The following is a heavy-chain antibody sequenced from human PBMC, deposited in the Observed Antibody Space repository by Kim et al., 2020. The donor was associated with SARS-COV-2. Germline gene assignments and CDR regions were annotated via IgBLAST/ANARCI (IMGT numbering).Heavy chain of an antibody. V-gene: IGHV1-18*01. D-gene: IGHD2-2*01. CDR1: GYTFTSYG. CDR3: ARVVGYCSSTSCLNYYYYGMDV. Sequence: ASVKVSCKASGYTFTSYGISWVRQAPGQGLEWMGWISAYNGNTNYAQKLQGRVTMTTDTSTSTAYMELRSLRSDDTAVYYCARVVGYCSSTSCLNYYYYGMDVWGQGTTVTVSS. J-gene: IGHJ6*02. CDR2: ISAYNGNT.